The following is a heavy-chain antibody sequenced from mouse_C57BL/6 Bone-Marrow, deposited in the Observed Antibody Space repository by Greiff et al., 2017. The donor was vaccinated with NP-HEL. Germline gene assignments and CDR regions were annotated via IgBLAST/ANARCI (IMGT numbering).Heavy chain of an antibody. CDR1: GYSITSGYY. V-gene: IGHV3-6*01. Sequence: EVKLQESGPGLVKPSQSLSLTCSVTGYSITSGYYWNWLRQFPGNKLEWMGYISYDGSNNYNPSLKNRISITRDTSKNQFFLKLNSVTTEDTATYYCARADAMDYWGQGTSVTVSS. CDR3: ARADAMDY. CDR2: ISYDGSN. J-gene: IGHJ4*01.